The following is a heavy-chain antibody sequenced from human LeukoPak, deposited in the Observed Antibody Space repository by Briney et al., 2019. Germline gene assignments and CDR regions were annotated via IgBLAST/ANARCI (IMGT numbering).Heavy chain of an antibody. D-gene: IGHD6-19*01. J-gene: IGHJ4*02. CDR2: IIPILGIA. CDR1: GGTFISYT. CDR3: ARGIAVAGTPFHY. V-gene: IGHV1-69*02. Sequence: SVKVSCKASGGTFISYTISWVRQAPGQGLEWMGRIIPILGIANYAQKFQGRVTITADKSTSTAYMELSSLRSEDTAVYYCARGIAVAGTPFHYWGQGTLVTVSS.